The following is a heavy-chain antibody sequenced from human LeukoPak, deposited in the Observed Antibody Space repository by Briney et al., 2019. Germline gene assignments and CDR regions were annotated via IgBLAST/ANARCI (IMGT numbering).Heavy chain of an antibody. CDR1: GGSFSGYY. CDR2: INHSGST. V-gene: IGHV4-34*01. Sequence: PSETLSLTCAVYGGSFSGYYWSWIRQPPGKGLEWIGEINHSGSTNYNPSLKSRVTISVDTSKNQFSLKLSSVTAADTAVYYCARSKGQAVTAIPFDYWGQGTLVTVSS. CDR3: ARSKGQAVTAIPFDY. J-gene: IGHJ4*02. D-gene: IGHD2-21*02.